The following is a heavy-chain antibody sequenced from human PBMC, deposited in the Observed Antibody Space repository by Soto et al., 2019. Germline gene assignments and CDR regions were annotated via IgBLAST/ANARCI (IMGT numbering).Heavy chain of an antibody. CDR3: ARHGGFYFDY. Sequence: QVQLQESGPGLVQPSGTLSLTCTVSGGSINAYWSWVSQPPGKGLEWIGEIHHSGSTKYNLSLKSRVTISIDKSKNQFSLNLSSVTAADTAVYYCARHGGFYFDYWGQGTLVTVSS. D-gene: IGHD3-16*01. CDR2: IHHSGST. CDR1: GGSINAY. V-gene: IGHV4-4*02. J-gene: IGHJ4*02.